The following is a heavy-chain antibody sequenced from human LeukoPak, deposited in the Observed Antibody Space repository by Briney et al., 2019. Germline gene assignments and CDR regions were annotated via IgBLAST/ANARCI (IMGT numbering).Heavy chain of an antibody. CDR3: ARHPSSSGLYYFDY. V-gene: IGHV4-59*01. Sequence: PSETLSLTCTVSGGSLSSYYWSWIRLPPRKGLEWIGYLSKSENTNYSPSLKSRVTIFGDTSKNQFFLKLSSVTAADTAVYYCARHPSSSGLYYFDYWGQGTLVTVSS. CDR1: GGSLSSYY. J-gene: IGHJ4*02. CDR2: LSKSENT. D-gene: IGHD6-19*01.